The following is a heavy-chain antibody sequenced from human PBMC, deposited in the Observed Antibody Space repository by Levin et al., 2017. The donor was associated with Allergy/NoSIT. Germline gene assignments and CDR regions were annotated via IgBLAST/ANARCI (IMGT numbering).Heavy chain of an antibody. CDR3: ARGGTSANYAPYNWFDR. J-gene: IGHJ5*02. V-gene: IGHV3-23*01. CDR1: GFTFSTYG. Sequence: GGSLRLSCAASGFTFSTYGMNWVRQAPGKGLEWVSGISGNGAGTYYADSLKGRFTISRDNSKNTFYLEMNSLRAEDTAFFYCARGGTSANYAPYNWFDRWGQGTLVTVSS. CDR2: ISGNGAGT. D-gene: IGHD4/OR15-4a*01.